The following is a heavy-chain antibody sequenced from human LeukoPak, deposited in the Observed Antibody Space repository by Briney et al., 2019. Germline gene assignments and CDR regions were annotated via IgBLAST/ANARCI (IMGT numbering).Heavy chain of an antibody. CDR2: ICGGCTT. CDR1: GFTVKSNC. D-gene: IGHD6-13*01. V-gene: IGHV3-53*01. CDR3: ATGVASGGPPMC. Sequence: PGGSLRLSCAASGFTVKSNCMSWVRQAPGEGLKGGLAICGGCTTYYADAVEGRFTISRDNSKNTVYLQVNSLRAEDTAVYYCATGVASGGPPMCWGQGTLVTVSS. J-gene: IGHJ4*02.